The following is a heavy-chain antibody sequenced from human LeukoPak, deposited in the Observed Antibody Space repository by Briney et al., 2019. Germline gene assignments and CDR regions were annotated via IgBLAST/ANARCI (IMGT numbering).Heavy chain of an antibody. CDR2: IGIAGDT. CDR1: GFTFSSYD. J-gene: IGHJ6*02. Sequence: GGSLRLSFAASGFTFSSYDMNWVRQTTGKGLEWVSGIGIAGDTHYPGSVKGRFTISRENAKNSLYLQMNSLRAGDTAVYYCARSAHCSGGSCYLNIYGMDVWGQGTTVTVSS. D-gene: IGHD2-15*01. CDR3: ARSAHCSGGSCYLNIYGMDV. V-gene: IGHV3-13*04.